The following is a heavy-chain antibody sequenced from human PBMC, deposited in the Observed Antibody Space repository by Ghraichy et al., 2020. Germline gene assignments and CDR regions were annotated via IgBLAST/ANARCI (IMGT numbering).Heavy chain of an antibody. D-gene: IGHD5-12*01. CDR2: IYTGGST. V-gene: IGHV3-66*01. CDR3: GRGSAVATAPEY. Sequence: GGSLRLSCAVSGVTVSSKFMSWVRQAPGKGLEWVSVIYTGGSTHYADSVQGRFTISRDNSKNMLYLQMESLRAEDTAVYYCGRGSAVATAPEYWGQGTLVTVSS. CDR1: GVTVSSKF. J-gene: IGHJ4*02.